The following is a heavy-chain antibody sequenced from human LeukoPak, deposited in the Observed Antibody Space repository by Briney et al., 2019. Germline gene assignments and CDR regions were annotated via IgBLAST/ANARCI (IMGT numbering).Heavy chain of an antibody. D-gene: IGHD3-22*01. J-gene: IGHJ4*02. CDR3: ATDIPPQWYYDSSGYFDY. Sequence: GGSLRLSCAPSGFTFSIYAMSWVRQAPGKALEWVSSMRGGGGRTYYADSVKGRFTISRDNSKNTLYLKMNSLRAEETAVYYCATDIPPQWYYDSSGYFDYWGQGTLVTVSS. V-gene: IGHV3-23*01. CDR1: GFTFSIYA. CDR2: MRGGGGRT.